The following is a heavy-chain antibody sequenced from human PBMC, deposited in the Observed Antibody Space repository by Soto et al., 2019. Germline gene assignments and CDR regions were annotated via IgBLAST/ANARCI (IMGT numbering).Heavy chain of an antibody. CDR3: ARVASYSNYYFDY. Sequence: PSETLSLTCAVYGGSFSGYYWSWIRQPPGKGLEWIGEINHSGSTNYNPSLKSRVTISVDTSKNQFSLKLSSVTAADTAVYYCARVASYSNYYFDYWGQGXLVTVYS. J-gene: IGHJ4*02. CDR1: GGSFSGYY. V-gene: IGHV4-34*01. CDR2: INHSGST. D-gene: IGHD4-4*01.